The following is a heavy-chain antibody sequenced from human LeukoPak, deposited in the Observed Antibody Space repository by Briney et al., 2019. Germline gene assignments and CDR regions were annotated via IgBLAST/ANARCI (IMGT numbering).Heavy chain of an antibody. CDR3: ARGRSHLDAFDI. CDR2: IYYSGST. V-gene: IGHV4-59*01. J-gene: IGHJ3*02. Sequence: PSETLSLTCTVSGGSISSYYWSWIRQPPGKGLEWIGYIYYSGSTNYNPSLKSRVTISVDTSKNQFSLKLSFVTAADTAVYYCARGRSHLDAFDIWGQGTMVTVSS. CDR1: GGSISSYY. D-gene: IGHD1-26*01.